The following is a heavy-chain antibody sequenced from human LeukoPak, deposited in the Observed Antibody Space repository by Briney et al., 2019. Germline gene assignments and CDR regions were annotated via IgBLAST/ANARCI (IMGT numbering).Heavy chain of an antibody. CDR3: ARHVGCSGGSCYSGRNWFDP. D-gene: IGHD2-15*01. V-gene: IGHV4-39*01. Sequence: SETLSLTCSISGGSISSTSYYWGWIRQPPGKGLEWIGSIYYSGSTFYNPSLKSRVTISVDTSKKQFSLKLSSVTAADTAVYYCARHVGCSGGSCYSGRNWFDPWGQGTLVTVSS. CDR2: IYYSGST. CDR1: GGSISSTSYY. J-gene: IGHJ5*02.